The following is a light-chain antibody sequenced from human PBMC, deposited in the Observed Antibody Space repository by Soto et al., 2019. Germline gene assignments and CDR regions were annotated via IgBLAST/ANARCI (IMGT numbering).Light chain of an antibody. V-gene: IGKV1-33*01. CDR2: TAS. Sequence: DIQMTQSPSPLSASVGDRVIITCRASQDISNFLNWYQQKPGQAPKLLIYTASNLEPGVPGRFSGSGSGTDFSLPISSLQPEDIATYCCQQYDSLPFTFGPGTKVDFK. J-gene: IGKJ3*01. CDR3: QQYDSLPFT. CDR1: QDISNF.